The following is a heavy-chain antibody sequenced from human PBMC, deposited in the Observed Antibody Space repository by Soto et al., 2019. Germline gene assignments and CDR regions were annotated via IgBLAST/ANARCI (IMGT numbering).Heavy chain of an antibody. J-gene: IGHJ6*02. Sequence: SVQVSCKASGGTFSSYAISWVRQAPGQGLEWMGGIIPIFGTANYAQKFQGRVTITADESTSTAYMELSSLRSEDTAVYYCAREDDILTGQITHYGMYVWGQGTTGTVSS. CDR2: IIPIFGTA. V-gene: IGHV1-69*13. CDR1: GGTFSSYA. D-gene: IGHD3-9*01. CDR3: AREDDILTGQITHYGMYV.